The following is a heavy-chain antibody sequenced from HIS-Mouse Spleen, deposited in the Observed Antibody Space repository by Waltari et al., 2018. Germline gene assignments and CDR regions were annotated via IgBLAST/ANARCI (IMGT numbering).Heavy chain of an antibody. J-gene: IGHJ2*01. CDR2: IEYSGST. V-gene: IGHV4-39*07. Sequence: QLQLQESGPGLVKPSETLSLTCTVSGGSISSSSYYWGWIRQPPGKGLEWIGSIEYSGSTSYNPALKSRVTISVDTSKNQFSLKLSSVTAADTAVYYCAREIPYSSSWYDWYFDLWGRGTLVTVSS. CDR3: AREIPYSSSWYDWYFDL. D-gene: IGHD6-13*01. CDR1: GGSISSSSYY.